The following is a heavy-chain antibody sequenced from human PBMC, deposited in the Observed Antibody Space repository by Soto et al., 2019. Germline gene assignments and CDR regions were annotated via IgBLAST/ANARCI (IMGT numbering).Heavy chain of an antibody. CDR1: GGSISSASYF. CDR3: ARRPSGSYRATFDY. D-gene: IGHD1-26*01. CDR2: IYYSGNT. V-gene: IGHV4-39*01. J-gene: IGHJ4*02. Sequence: LLLQESGPGLVKPSETLSLTCAVSGGSISSASYFWGWIRQPPGKGLEWIGTIYYSGNTYYNPSLQNRVTISADTSKNQFSLNLTSVTAADTAVYFCARRPSGSYRATFDYWGQGTLVTVSS.